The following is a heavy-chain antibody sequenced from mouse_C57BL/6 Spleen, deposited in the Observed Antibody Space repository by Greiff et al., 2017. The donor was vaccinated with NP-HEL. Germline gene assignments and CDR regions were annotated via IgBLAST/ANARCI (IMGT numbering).Heavy chain of an antibody. D-gene: IGHD4-1*01. V-gene: IGHV1-69*01. CDR3: ARAGLGNYGYFDV. CDR1: GYTFTSYW. CDR2: IDPSDSYT. Sequence: VQLQQPGAELVMPGASVKLSCKASGYTFTSYWMHWVKQRPGQGLEWIGEIDPSDSYTNYNQKFKGKSTLTVDKSSSTAYMQLSSLTSEDSAVYYCARAGLGNYGYFDVWGTGTTVTVSS. J-gene: IGHJ1*03.